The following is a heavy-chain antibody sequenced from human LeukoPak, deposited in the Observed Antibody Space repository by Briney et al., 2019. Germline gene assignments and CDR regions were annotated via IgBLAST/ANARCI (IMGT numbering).Heavy chain of an antibody. CDR3: ARGRIPTANDY. V-gene: IGHV1-8*02. J-gene: IGHJ4*02. Sequence: ASVKVSCKASGYTFTSYGISWVRQATGQGLEWMGWMNPNSGNTGYAQKFQGRVTMTRNTSISTAYMELSSLRSEDTAVYYCARGRIPTANDYWGQGTLVTVSS. CDR1: GYTFTSYG. CDR2: MNPNSGNT. D-gene: IGHD4-11*01.